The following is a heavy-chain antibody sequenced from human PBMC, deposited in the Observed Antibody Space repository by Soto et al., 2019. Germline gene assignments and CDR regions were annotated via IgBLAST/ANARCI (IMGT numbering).Heavy chain of an antibody. CDR3: TTSGFPTDTAVGPNYSDI. V-gene: IGHV3-15*07. Sequence: GGYLKLSCAASGFTFSNAWMKWVRQAPGKGLEWVGRIKSKTDGGTTDYAAPVKGRFSISRDDSKNTLYLQMNSLKTEDTAVYYCTTSGFPTDTAVGPNYSDIWGQGTMVT. D-gene: IGHD6-25*01. J-gene: IGHJ3*02. CDR1: GFTFSNAW. CDR2: IKSKTDGGTT.